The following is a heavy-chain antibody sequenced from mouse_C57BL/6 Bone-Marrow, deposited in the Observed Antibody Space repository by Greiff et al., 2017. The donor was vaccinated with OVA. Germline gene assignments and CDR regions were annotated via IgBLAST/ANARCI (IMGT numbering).Heavy chain of an antibody. D-gene: IGHD2-5*01. Sequence: VQLKHSGAELVRPGASVKLSCTASGFNIKDYYMHWVKQRPEQGLEWIGRIDPEDGDTEYAPKFQGKATMTADTSSNTAYLQLSSLTSEDTAVYYCTTPYSNYGWYFDVWGTGTTVTVSS. CDR3: TTPYSNYGWYFDV. J-gene: IGHJ1*03. V-gene: IGHV14-1*01. CDR2: IDPEDGDT. CDR1: GFNIKDYY.